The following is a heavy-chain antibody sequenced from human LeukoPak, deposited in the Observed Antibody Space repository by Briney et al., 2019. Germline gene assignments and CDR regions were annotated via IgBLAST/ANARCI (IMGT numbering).Heavy chain of an antibody. V-gene: IGHV3-66*01. Sequence: PGGSLRLSCAASGFTVSSNYMSWVRQAPGKGLEWVSVIYSGGSTYYADSVKGRFTISRDNSKNTLYLQMNSLRAEDTAVYYCARDGDYYGSGSYDPYTSLSAWGQGTLVTVSS. CDR1: GFTVSSNY. CDR2: IYSGGST. D-gene: IGHD3-10*01. J-gene: IGHJ5*02. CDR3: ARDGDYYGSGSYDPYTSLSA.